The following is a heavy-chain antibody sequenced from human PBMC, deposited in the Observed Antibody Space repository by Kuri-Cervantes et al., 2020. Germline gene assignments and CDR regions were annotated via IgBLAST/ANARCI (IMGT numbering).Heavy chain of an antibody. CDR1: GFTFDDYG. J-gene: IGHJ4*02. Sequence: SLKISCAASGFTFDDYGMGWVRQAPGKGLEWVSHISWNSGNIVYADSVKGRCTISRDNAENSLYLQMNSLRAEDTAVYYCARGRDYWGQGTLVTVSS. V-gene: IGHV3-9*01. CDR2: ISWNSGNI. CDR3: ARGRDY.